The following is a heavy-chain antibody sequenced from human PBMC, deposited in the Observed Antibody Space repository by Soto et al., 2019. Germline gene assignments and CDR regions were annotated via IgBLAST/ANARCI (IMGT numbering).Heavy chain of an antibody. V-gene: IGHV3-21*01. CDR1: GFTFTSYS. Sequence: PWGSLRLSCASSGFTFTSYSINLVRQAPGKGLEWVSSISSSSSYIYYADSVKGRFTISRDNAKNSLYLQMNSLRAEDTAVYYCARSSGSAWFGELLSGMDVLGQGNTVTGS. CDR3: ARSSGSAWFGELLSGMDV. CDR2: ISSSSSYI. J-gene: IGHJ6*01. D-gene: IGHD3-10*01.